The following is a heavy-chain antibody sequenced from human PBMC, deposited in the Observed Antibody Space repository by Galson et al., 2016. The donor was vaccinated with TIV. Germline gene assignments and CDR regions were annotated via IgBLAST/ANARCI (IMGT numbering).Heavy chain of an antibody. D-gene: IGHD5-24*01. J-gene: IGHJ6*04. CDR2: IISIFRTA. CDR1: GGIFSGYA. V-gene: IGHV1-69*13. Sequence: SVKVSCKASGGIFSGYAINWVRQAPGQGLEWMGRIISIFRTANYAEEFQGRVTITADDSTNTVQMELRSLKSEDTAVYYCARRTDGHLYDYYGMDVWGKGTTVIVSS. CDR3: ARRTDGHLYDYYGMDV.